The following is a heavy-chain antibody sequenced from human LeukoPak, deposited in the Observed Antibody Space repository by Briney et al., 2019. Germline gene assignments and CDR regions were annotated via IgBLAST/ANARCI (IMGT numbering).Heavy chain of an antibody. Sequence: GGSLRLSRAASGFTFSSYSMNWVRQAPGKGLEWVSSISSSSSYIYYADSVKGRFTISRDNAKNSLYLQMNSLRAEDTAVYYCAREPDCSSTSCRDYYYGMDVWGQGTTVTVSS. CDR1: GFTFSSYS. D-gene: IGHD2-2*01. V-gene: IGHV3-21*01. J-gene: IGHJ6*02. CDR3: AREPDCSSTSCRDYYYGMDV. CDR2: ISSSSSYI.